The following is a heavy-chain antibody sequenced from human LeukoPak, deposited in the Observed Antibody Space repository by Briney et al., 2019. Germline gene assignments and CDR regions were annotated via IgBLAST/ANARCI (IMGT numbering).Heavy chain of an antibody. Sequence: ASVKVSCKASGGTFSSYAISWVRQAPGQGLEWMGGIIPIFGTANSAQKFQGRVTITADESTSTAYMELSSLRSEDTAVYYCARVLGVVGNAFDIWGQGTMVTVSS. CDR2: IIPIFGTA. J-gene: IGHJ3*02. D-gene: IGHD3-3*01. CDR3: ARVLGVVGNAFDI. V-gene: IGHV1-69*13. CDR1: GGTFSSYA.